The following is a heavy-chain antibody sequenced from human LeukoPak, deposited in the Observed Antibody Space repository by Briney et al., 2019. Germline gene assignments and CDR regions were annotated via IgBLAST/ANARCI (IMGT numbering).Heavy chain of an antibody. CDR2: ICGGGST. D-gene: IGHD6-19*01. V-gene: IGHV3-53*05. CDR3: AKDSGQQWLGRYFDY. Sequence: PGGSLRLSCAASGFTISNNYMTWVRQAPGKGLEWVSVICGGGSTYYADSVKGRFTISRDNSKNTLYLQMNSLRAEDTAVYYCAKDSGQQWLGRYFDYWGQGTLVTVPS. J-gene: IGHJ4*02. CDR1: GFTISNNY.